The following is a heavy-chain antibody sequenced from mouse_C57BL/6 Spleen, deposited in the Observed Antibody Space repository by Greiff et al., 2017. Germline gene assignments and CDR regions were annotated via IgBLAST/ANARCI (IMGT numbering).Heavy chain of an antibody. J-gene: IGHJ4*01. CDR3: TRKGGYDGYYAMDY. Sequence: VQLQESGAELVRPGASVTLSCKASGYTFTDYEMHWVKQTPVHGLEWIGAIDPETGGTAYNQKFTGKAILTADKSSSTAYMELRSLTSEDSAVYYCTRKGGYDGYYAMDYWGQGTSVTVSS. V-gene: IGHV1-15*01. CDR1: GYTFTDYE. D-gene: IGHD2-12*01. CDR2: IDPETGGT.